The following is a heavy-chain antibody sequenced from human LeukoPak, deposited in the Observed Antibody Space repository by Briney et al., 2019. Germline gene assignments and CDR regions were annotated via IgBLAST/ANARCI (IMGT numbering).Heavy chain of an antibody. D-gene: IGHD1-26*01. CDR2: ISAYNGNT. CDR1: GGTFSSYA. V-gene: IGHV1-18*01. J-gene: IGHJ4*02. Sequence: GASVKVSCKASGGTFSSYAISWVRQAPGQGLEWMGWISAYNGNTNYAQKLQGRVTMTTDTSTSTAYMELRSLRSDDTAVYYCARVNKPWELAFDYWGQGTLVTVSS. CDR3: ARVNKPWELAFDY.